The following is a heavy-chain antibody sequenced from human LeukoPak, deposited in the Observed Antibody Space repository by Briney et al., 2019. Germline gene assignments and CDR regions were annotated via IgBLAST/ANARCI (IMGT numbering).Heavy chain of an antibody. CDR3: ARGIGAAAGTWFWFDP. J-gene: IGHJ5*02. CDR1: GGSISSGDYY. CDR2: IYYSGST. D-gene: IGHD6-13*01. Sequence: SETLSLTCTVSGGSISSGDYYWSWIRQPPGKGLEGIGYIYYSGSTYYNPSLKSRVNISVDTSKQQSSLQLSSVTAADTAVYYCARGIGAAAGTWFWFDPWGQGTLVTVSS. V-gene: IGHV4-30-4*01.